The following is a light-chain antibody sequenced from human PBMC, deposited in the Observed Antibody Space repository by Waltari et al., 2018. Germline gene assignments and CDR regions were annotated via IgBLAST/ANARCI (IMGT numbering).Light chain of an antibody. V-gene: IGLV2-8*01. J-gene: IGLJ3*02. Sequence: QSALTQPPSASGSPGQPVTISCTGTSSDVGGYNYVSWYQQHPGKAPKLIIYEVTKRPSGVPDRFSGSKSGNTASLTVSGLQADDEADYYCNSYAGRNRLGVFGGGTKLTVL. CDR1: SSDVGGYNY. CDR3: NSYAGRNRLGV. CDR2: EVT.